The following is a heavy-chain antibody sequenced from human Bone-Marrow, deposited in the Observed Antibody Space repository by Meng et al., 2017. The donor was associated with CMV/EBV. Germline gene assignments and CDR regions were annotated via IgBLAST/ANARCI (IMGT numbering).Heavy chain of an antibody. D-gene: IGHD6-13*01. CDR1: GFTSSSYS. V-gene: IGHV3-21*01. Sequence: GESLKISCAASGFTSSSYSMNWVRQAPGKGLEWVSSISSSSSYIYYADSVKGRFTISRDNAKNSLYLQMNSLRAEDTAVYYCASWPREAAAGTANYWGQGTLVTVSS. CDR3: ASWPREAAAGTANY. CDR2: ISSSSSYI. J-gene: IGHJ4*02.